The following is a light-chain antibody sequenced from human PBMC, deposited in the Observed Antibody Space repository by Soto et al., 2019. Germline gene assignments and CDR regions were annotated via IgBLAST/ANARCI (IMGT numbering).Light chain of an antibody. CDR3: QQWGLT. CDR2: GAS. CDR1: QSVSSSY. J-gene: IGKJ4*01. Sequence: EIVLTQSPGILSLSPGERATLSYRASQSVSSSYLAWYQQKPGQAPRLLIYGASSRATGIPDRFSGSGSGTDFTLTISRLEPEDFAVYYCQQWGLTFGGGTKVEIK. V-gene: IGKV3-20*01.